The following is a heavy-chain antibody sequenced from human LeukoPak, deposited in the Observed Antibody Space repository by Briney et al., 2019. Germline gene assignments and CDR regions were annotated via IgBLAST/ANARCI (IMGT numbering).Heavy chain of an antibody. CDR1: GFTFSSYW. J-gene: IGHJ4*02. D-gene: IGHD1-26*01. V-gene: IGHV3-7*01. Sequence: GGSLRLSCAASGFTFSSYWMSWVRQAPGKGLEWVANIKQDGSEKFYVDSVKGRFTISRDNAKSSLYLQMNSLRAEDTAVYYCARVVGGSYNPTFDYWGQGTLVTVSS. CDR2: IKQDGSEK. CDR3: ARVVGGSYNPTFDY.